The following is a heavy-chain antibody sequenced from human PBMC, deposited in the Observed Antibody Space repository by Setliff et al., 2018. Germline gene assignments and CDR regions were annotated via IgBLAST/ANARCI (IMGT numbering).Heavy chain of an antibody. J-gene: IGHJ4*02. D-gene: IGHD3-22*01. CDR1: GYTFTSYG. Sequence: ASVKVSCKASGYTFTSYGISWVRQAPGQRLEWMGWINAGNGNTKYSQKFQGRVTITRDTSASTAYMELRSLRSDDTAVYYCARLWISYESNTYFYPKYFDFWGQGTLVTVSS. V-gene: IGHV1-3*01. CDR2: INAGNGNT. CDR3: ARLWISYESNTYFYPKYFDF.